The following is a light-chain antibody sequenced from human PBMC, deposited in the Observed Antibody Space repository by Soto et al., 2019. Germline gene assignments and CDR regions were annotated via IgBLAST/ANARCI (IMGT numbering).Light chain of an antibody. J-gene: IGKJ1*01. V-gene: IGKV3-20*01. CDR1: QSVSSY. CDR2: AAS. CDR3: QQYGSPPT. Sequence: EIVLTQSKATLSLSLGESATLSGRASQSVSSYLAWYQQHPGPPPRLLISAASTGATGTPARFSGSGSGTDFTPTISRLQPDDFAVYYRQQYGSPPTFGQGTTVDIK.